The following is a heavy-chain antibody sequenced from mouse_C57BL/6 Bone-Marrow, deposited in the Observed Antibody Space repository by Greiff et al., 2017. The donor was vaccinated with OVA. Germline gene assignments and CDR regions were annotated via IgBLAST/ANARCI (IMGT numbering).Heavy chain of an antibody. CDR1: GYSFTDYN. V-gene: IGHV1-39*01. J-gene: IGHJ1*03. CDR3: ARSATVVASRYFDV. Sequence: QSGPELVKPGASVKISCKASGYSFTDYNMNWVKQSNGKSLEWIGVINPNYGTTSYNQKFKGKATLTVDQSSSTAYMQLNSLTSEDSAVYYCARSATVVASRYFDVWGTGTTVTVAS. D-gene: IGHD1-1*01. CDR2: INPNYGTT.